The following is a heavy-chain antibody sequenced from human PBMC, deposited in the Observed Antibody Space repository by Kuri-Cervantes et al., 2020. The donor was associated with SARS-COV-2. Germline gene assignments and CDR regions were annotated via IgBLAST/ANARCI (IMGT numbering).Heavy chain of an antibody. J-gene: IGHJ4*02. V-gene: IGHV4-34*01. CDR1: GGSFSGYY. Sequence: SETLSLTCAVYGGSFSGYYWSWIRQPPGKGLEWIGEINHSGSTNYIPSLRSRVTISINTSKNQFSLKLSSVAAADTAVYYCARRHITGYLDYWGQGILVTVSS. CDR3: ARRHITGYLDY. CDR2: INHSGST. D-gene: IGHD1-14*01.